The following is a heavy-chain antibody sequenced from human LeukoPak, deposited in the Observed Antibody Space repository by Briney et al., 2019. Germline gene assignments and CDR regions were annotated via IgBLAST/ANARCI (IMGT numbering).Heavy chain of an antibody. CDR3: ARDRYYYDSSGYYFLFDY. Sequence: SETLSLTCTVSGGSISNYYWSWIRRPPGKGLEWIGYIYYSGSTLYNPSLKSRVTISVDTSKNQFSLKLSSVTAADTAVYYCARDRYYYDSSGYYFLFDYWGQGTLVTVSS. J-gene: IGHJ4*02. V-gene: IGHV4-59*01. CDR2: IYYSGST. D-gene: IGHD3-22*01. CDR1: GGSISNYY.